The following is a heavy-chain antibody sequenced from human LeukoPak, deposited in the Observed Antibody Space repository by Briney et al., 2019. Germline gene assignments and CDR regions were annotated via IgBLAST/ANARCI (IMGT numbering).Heavy chain of an antibody. J-gene: IGHJ5*02. Sequence: VASVKVSCKASGGSFSSYAISWVRQAPGQGLEWMGRIIPIFGTANYAQKFQGRVTITADESTSTAYMELSSLRSEDTAVYYCARDRQEAVVGSGYYYVGAWFDPWGQGTLVTVSS. V-gene: IGHV1-69*13. D-gene: IGHD3-22*01. CDR3: ARDRQEAVVGSGYYYVGAWFDP. CDR2: IIPIFGTA. CDR1: GGSFSSYA.